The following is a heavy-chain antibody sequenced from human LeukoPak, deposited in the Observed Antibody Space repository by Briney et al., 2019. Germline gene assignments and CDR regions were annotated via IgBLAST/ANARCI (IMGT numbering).Heavy chain of an antibody. J-gene: IGHJ4*02. V-gene: IGHV3-23*01. Sequence: GGSLRLSCAASGFTFSSYAMSWVRQAPGKGLEWVSAISGSGGSTYYADSVKGRFTISRDNSKNTLYLQMNSLRAEGTAVYYCAKDRIQLWLSYYFDYWGQGTLVTVSS. CDR1: GFTFSSYA. CDR3: AKDRIQLWLSYYFDY. CDR2: ISGSGGST. D-gene: IGHD5-18*01.